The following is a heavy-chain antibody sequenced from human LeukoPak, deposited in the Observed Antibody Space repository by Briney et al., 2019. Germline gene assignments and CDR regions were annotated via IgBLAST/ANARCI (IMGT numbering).Heavy chain of an antibody. CDR1: GFTFSSHA. D-gene: IGHD4-17*01. CDR2: ISYEGSNQ. CDR3: ARGDLEDYGDYDNWFDP. V-gene: IGHV3-30*07. Sequence: PGGSLRLSCAASGFTFSSHAMHWVRQAPGKGLEWVAVISYEGSNQYYADSVRGRFTISRDNAKNSLYLQMNSLRAEDTAVYHCARGDLEDYGDYDNWFDPWGQGTLVTVSS. J-gene: IGHJ5*02.